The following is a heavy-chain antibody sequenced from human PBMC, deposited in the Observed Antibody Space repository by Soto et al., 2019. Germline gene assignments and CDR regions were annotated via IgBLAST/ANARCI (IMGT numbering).Heavy chain of an antibody. J-gene: IGHJ1*01. Sequence: GGSLRLSCAASGFTFSSYAMHWVRQAPGKGLEWVAVISYDGSNKYYADSVKGRFTISRDNSKNTLYLQMNSLRAEDTAVYYCARGAMSGSYYTEYFQHWGQGTLVTVSS. D-gene: IGHD1-26*01. CDR3: ARGAMSGSYYTEYFQH. V-gene: IGHV3-30-3*01. CDR2: ISYDGSNK. CDR1: GFTFSSYA.